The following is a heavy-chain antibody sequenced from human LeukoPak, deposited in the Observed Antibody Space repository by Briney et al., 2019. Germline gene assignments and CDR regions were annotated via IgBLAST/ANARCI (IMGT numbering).Heavy chain of an antibody. CDR3: AKKKARSGDRFDY. V-gene: IGHV3-30*02. CDR1: GFTFSTYG. D-gene: IGHD2-15*01. J-gene: IGHJ4*02. Sequence: GGSLRLSCAASGFTFSTYGMHWVRQVPGKGLEWVAHIRFDGNNKNYADSVKGRFTVSRDNPKNTLYLQMNSLTPADPAVYYCAKKKARSGDRFDYWGQGTLVTVSS. CDR2: IRFDGNNK.